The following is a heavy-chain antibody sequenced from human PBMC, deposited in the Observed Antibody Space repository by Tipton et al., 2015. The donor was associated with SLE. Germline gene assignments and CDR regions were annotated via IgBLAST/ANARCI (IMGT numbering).Heavy chain of an antibody. Sequence: TLSLTCTVSGGSISSSSYYWGWIRQPPGKGLEWIGSIYYSGSTYYNPSLKSRVTISVDTSKNQFSLKLSSVTAADTAVYYCARERDRVGAFFDYWGQGTLVTVSS. CDR3: ARERDRVGAFFDY. CDR2: IYYSGST. D-gene: IGHD1-26*01. CDR1: GGSISSSSYY. J-gene: IGHJ4*02. V-gene: IGHV4-39*07.